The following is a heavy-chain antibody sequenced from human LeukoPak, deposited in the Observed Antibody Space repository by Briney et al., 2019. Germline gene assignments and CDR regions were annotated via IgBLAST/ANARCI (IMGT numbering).Heavy chain of an antibody. J-gene: IGHJ4*02. D-gene: IGHD2-2*01. V-gene: IGHV1-2*02. CDR1: GHTFTGYY. CDR3: ALEYCSSTSCFPISFDY. Sequence: ASVKVSCKASGHTFTGYYMHWVRQAPGQGLEWMGWINPNSGGTNYAQKFQGRVTMTRDTSISTAYMELSRLRSDDTAVYYCALEYCSSTSCFPISFDYWGQGTLVTVSS. CDR2: INPNSGGT.